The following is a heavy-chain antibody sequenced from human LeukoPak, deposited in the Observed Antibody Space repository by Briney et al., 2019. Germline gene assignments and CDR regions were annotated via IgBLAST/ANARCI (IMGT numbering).Heavy chain of an antibody. CDR2: ISHDGGNE. CDR3: AREPRGGSFDY. V-gene: IGHV3-30*03. D-gene: IGHD1-26*01. CDR1: GFTFSSYS. J-gene: IGHJ4*02. Sequence: PGGSLRLSCAASGFTFSSYSMNWVRQAPGKGLEWVAVISHDGGNEYYADSVKGRFTISRDNSKNTLYLQMNSLRAEDTAVYYCAREPRGGSFDYWGQGTLVTVSS.